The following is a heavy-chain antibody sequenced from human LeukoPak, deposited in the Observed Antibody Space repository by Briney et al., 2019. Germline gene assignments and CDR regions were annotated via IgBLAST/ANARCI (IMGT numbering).Heavy chain of an antibody. J-gene: IGHJ3*02. CDR1: GGSISSYY. CDR2: IYYSGST. D-gene: IGHD3/OR15-3a*01. CDR3: ARENRWTRAFDI. V-gene: IGHV4-59*01. Sequence: PSETLSLTCTVSGGSISSYYWSWTRQPPGKGLEWIGYIYYSGSTNYNPSLKSRVTISVDTSKNQFSLKLSSVTAADTAVYYCARENRWTRAFDIWGQGTMVTVSS.